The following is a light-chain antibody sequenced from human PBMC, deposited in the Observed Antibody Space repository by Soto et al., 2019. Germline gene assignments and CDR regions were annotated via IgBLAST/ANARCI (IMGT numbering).Light chain of an antibody. CDR2: GVS. Sequence: EIVLTQSPDTLSLSPGERATLSCRASQTVTSGYLAWYQQKPGQAPRLLIYGVSTGATGIPDRFSGSGSGTDFTLTISSLQSEDFAVYYCQEYIQWPPGMFGPGTTVDIK. CDR3: QEYIQWPPGM. CDR1: QTVTSGY. V-gene: IGKV3-20*01. J-gene: IGKJ1*01.